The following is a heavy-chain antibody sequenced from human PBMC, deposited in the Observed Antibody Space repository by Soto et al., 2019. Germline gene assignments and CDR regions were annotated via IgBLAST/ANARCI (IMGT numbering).Heavy chain of an antibody. Sequence: SETLSLTCTVSGGSISSSSYYWGWIRQPPGKGLEWIGTIFYSGSTYYNPSLKSRVTISVDTSKNQFSLKLTSVTAADTAMYYCARRYGWLYFDYWGQGSLVTVSS. CDR3: ARRYGWLYFDY. V-gene: IGHV4-39*01. CDR2: IFYSGST. D-gene: IGHD6-19*01. J-gene: IGHJ4*02. CDR1: GGSISSSSYY.